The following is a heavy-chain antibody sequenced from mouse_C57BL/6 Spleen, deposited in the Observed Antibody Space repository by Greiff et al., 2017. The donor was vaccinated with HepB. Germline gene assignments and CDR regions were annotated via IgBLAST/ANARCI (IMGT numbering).Heavy chain of an antibody. Sequence: QVQLQQPGAELVRPGASVTLSCKASGYTFTDYEMHWVKQTPVHGLEWIGAIDPETGGTAYNQKFKGKAILTADKSSSTAYMELRSLTSEDSAVYYCTRRTLTTVVATEAMDYWGQGTSVTVSS. J-gene: IGHJ4*01. CDR2: IDPETGGT. CDR1: GYTFTDYE. V-gene: IGHV1-15*01. CDR3: TRRTLTTVVATEAMDY. D-gene: IGHD1-1*01.